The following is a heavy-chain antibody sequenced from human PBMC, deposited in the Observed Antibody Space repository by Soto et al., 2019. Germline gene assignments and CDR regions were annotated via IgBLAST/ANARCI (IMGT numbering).Heavy chain of an antibody. Sequence: EVQLVESGGGLVKPGGSLRLSCAASGFTFSSYSMNWVRQAPGKGLEWVSSISSSSSYIYYADSVKGRFTISRDNAKNTLYLQMNSLRAEETAVYCCARGGVVATPFDYLGQGTLVTVS. CDR3: ARGGVVATPFDY. D-gene: IGHD1-26*01. J-gene: IGHJ4*02. CDR2: ISSSSSYI. CDR1: GFTFSSYS. V-gene: IGHV3-21*01.